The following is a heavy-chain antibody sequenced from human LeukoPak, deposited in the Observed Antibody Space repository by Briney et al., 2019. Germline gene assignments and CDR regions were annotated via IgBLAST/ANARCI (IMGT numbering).Heavy chain of an antibody. V-gene: IGHV4-34*01. D-gene: IGHD6-6*01. CDR3: ARDREQLVDRDAFDI. J-gene: IGHJ3*02. CDR1: GGTFSDYD. CDR2: ITHIGNT. Sequence: SETLSLTCAVYGGTFSDYDWSWIRQPPGKGLEWIGDITHIGNTNYNPSLKSRVTLSVETSKNQFSLKLTSVTAADRAVYYCARDREQLVDRDAFDIWGQGTMVTVSS.